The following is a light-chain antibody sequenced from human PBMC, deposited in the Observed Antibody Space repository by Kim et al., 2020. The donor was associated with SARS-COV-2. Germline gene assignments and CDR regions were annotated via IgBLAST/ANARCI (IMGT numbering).Light chain of an antibody. Sequence: EIVLTQSPGTLSLSPGESVTFSCRASQSVSSRSLAWYQQKLGQAPRLLIYDASSRATGIPDRFRGSGSGTDFTLTISRLEPEDFAVYYCQQYGSSPQTFGQGTKVDIK. J-gene: IGKJ1*01. CDR3: QQYGSSPQT. CDR2: DAS. V-gene: IGKV3-20*01. CDR1: QSVSSRS.